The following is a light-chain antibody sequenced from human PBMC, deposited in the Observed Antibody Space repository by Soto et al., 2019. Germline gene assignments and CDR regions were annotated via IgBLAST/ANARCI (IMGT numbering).Light chain of an antibody. V-gene: IGLV3-25*03. Sequence: SYELTQPPSVSVSPGQTARITCSGDALPKQYAYWYQQKPCHAPVLVIYKDSERPSGIPERFSGSSSGTTVTLTISGVQAEDEADYYCQSADSSGTYRVFGGGTKLTVL. J-gene: IGLJ3*02. CDR1: ALPKQY. CDR3: QSADSSGTYRV. CDR2: KDS.